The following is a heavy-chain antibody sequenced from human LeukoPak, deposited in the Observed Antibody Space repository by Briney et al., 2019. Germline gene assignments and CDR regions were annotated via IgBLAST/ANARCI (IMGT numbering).Heavy chain of an antibody. CDR1: GFTFSSYA. D-gene: IGHD3-10*01. V-gene: IGHV3-23*01. CDR2: ISGSGGST. J-gene: IGHJ6*02. Sequence: GGSLRLSCAASGFTFSSYAMSWVRQAPGKGLEWVSAISGSGGSTYYADSGKGRFNISRDNSKNTLYLQMNSLRAEDTAVYYCAKAYGSGIFYGMDVWGQGTTVTVSS. CDR3: AKAYGSGIFYGMDV.